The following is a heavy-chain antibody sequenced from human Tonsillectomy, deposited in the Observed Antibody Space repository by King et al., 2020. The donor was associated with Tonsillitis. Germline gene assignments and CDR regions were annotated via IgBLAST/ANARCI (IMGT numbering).Heavy chain of an antibody. CDR3: AGTRSSAFYYDF. Sequence: QLQESGPGLVKPSETLSLTCTVSGGSLSSHHWSWVRQSPGKGLEWIGYLYYSGSTKYNPSLKSRVTISGDTAKNPFSLKLASVTAADTAVYFCAGTRSSAFYYDFWGQGSLVTVSS. J-gene: IGHJ4*02. D-gene: IGHD6-19*01. CDR2: LYYSGST. V-gene: IGHV4-59*11. CDR1: GGSLSSHH.